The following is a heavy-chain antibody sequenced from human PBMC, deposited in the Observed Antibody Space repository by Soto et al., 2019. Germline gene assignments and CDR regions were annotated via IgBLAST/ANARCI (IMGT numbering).Heavy chain of an antibody. Sequence: TSTVSGDSSGSSSYYWGGIRQPPGKGLEWIGSIYYSGSTYYNPSLNSRVTISVDTSKNQFSLKLSSVTAAETAVYFCARPFYGSGLNAMDVCVQVNTVP. V-gene: IGHV4-39*01. CDR1: GDSSGSSSYY. CDR3: ARPFYGSGLNAMDV. CDR2: IYYSGST. J-gene: IGHJ6*02. D-gene: IGHD3-10*01.